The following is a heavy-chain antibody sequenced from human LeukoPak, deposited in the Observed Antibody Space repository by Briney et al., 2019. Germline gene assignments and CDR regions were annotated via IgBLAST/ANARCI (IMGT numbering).Heavy chain of an antibody. CDR1: GYSFTTYD. Sequence: ASVKFSCKASGYSFTTYDINWVRQATGQGLEWMGWMNPNSGNTGYAQRFQGRVTMTRDTSISTAYMELNSLTSEDTAVYYCAKNVRDTGTFDYWGQGTLVTVSS. D-gene: IGHD5-18*01. CDR3: AKNVRDTGTFDY. J-gene: IGHJ4*02. V-gene: IGHV1-8*01. CDR2: MNPNSGNT.